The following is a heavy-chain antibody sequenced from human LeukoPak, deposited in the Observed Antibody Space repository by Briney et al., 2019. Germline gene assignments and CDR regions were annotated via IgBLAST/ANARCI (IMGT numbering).Heavy chain of an antibody. CDR3: ARTSGQQLVRFDY. CDR1: GFTVSSNY. D-gene: IGHD6-6*01. CDR2: IYSGGST. J-gene: IGHJ4*02. V-gene: IGHV3-66*02. Sequence: GSLRLSCAATGFTVSSNYMSWVRQAPGKGLEWVSVIYSGGSTYYADSVKGRFTISRDNSKNTLYLQMNSLRAEDTAVYYCARTSGQQLVRFDYWGQGTLVTVSS.